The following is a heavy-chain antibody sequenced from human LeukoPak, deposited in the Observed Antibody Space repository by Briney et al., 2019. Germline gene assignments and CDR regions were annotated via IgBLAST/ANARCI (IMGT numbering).Heavy chain of an antibody. D-gene: IGHD6-19*01. CDR1: GGSINSNY. J-gene: IGHJ4*02. CDR2: INHSGST. Sequence: PSETLSLTCTVSGGSINSNYWNWIRQPPGKGLEWIGEINHSGSTNYNPSLKSRVTISVDTSKNQFSLKLSSVTAADTAVYYCARGKKDRYSSGWYGYWGQGTLVTVSS. V-gene: IGHV4-34*01. CDR3: ARGKKDRYSSGWYGY.